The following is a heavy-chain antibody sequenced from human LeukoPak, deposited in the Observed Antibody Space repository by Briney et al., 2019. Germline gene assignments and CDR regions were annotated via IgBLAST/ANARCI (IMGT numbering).Heavy chain of an antibody. CDR2: IRGGGST. Sequence: PGGSLRLSCAASGFTFSTYAMTWVRQAPGKGLEWVSVIRGGGSTYYADSVKGRFTISRDNSKNTLYLQMNSLKAEDTARYYCAKDPYGDYGGIDYWGQGTLVTVSS. CDR3: AKDPYGDYGGIDY. V-gene: IGHV3-23*01. D-gene: IGHD4-17*01. J-gene: IGHJ4*02. CDR1: GFTFSTYA.